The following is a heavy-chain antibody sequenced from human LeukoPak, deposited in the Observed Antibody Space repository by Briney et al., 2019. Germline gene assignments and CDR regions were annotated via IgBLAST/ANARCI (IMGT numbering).Heavy chain of an antibody. V-gene: IGHV3-7*01. CDR3: VRDGGVSGYDLLDY. CDR2: VNQDGSEA. CDR1: GFPFHNYW. J-gene: IGHJ4*02. Sequence: GGSLRLSCAASGFPFHNYWMTWVRQAPGKGLEWVAQVNQDGSEAHYADSVKVRFTISRDNAKSSVSLQMNSLRAEDTAVYYCVRDGGVSGYDLLDYWGQGTLVTVYS. D-gene: IGHD5-12*01.